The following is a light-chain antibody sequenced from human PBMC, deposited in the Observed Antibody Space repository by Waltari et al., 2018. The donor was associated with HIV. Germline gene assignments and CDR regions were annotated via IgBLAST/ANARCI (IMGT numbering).Light chain of an antibody. CDR1: SPNIGITP. CDR2: TNN. J-gene: IGLJ2*01. Sequence: QSVLTQPPSASGTPGQRVTISCSGSSPNIGITPVNWYQQFPGTAPKLLIYTNNQRPPGVPKRFSASKSGTSASLAISRLQSEDEADYYCEAWDDSLNGVVFGGGTKLTVL. V-gene: IGLV1-44*01. CDR3: EAWDDSLNGVV.